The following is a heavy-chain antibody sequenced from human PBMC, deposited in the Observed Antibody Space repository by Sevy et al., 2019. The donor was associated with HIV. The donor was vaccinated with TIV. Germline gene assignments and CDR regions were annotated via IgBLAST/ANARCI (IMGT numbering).Heavy chain of an antibody. CDR3: TTMEYYHNIIGSSSGDY. D-gene: IGHD3-22*01. Sequence: ASVKVSCKVSGYTLTKLDMHCVRQAPGKGLEWMGGFDPEDGDTFYAQKFQGRVTMTEDTSTDTAYMELSSLRSEDTAIYYCTTMEYYHNIIGSSSGDYWGQGTLVTVSS. CDR2: FDPEDGDT. J-gene: IGHJ4*02. CDR1: GYTLTKLD. V-gene: IGHV1-24*01.